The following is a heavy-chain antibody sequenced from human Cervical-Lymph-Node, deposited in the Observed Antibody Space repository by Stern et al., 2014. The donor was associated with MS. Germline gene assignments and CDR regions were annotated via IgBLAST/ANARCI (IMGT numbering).Heavy chain of an antibody. CDR3: ARHVATNHGYYYYYGMDV. V-gene: IGHV5-51*01. CDR2: IYPGDSDT. D-gene: IGHD2-8*01. Sequence: DQLVQSGAEVKKPGESLKISCKGSGYSFTSYWIGWGRQMPGKGLEWMGIIYPGDSDTRYSPSFQGQVTISADKSISPAYLQWSSLKASDTAMYYCARHVATNHGYYYYYGMDVWGQGTTVTVSS. CDR1: GYSFTSYW. J-gene: IGHJ6*02.